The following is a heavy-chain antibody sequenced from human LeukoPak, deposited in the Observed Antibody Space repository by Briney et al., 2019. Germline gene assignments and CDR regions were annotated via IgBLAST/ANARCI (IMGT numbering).Heavy chain of an antibody. J-gene: IGHJ4*02. CDR2: INHSGST. V-gene: IGHV4-34*01. CDR3: ATIKGLNSSSWFDY. CDR1: GGSFSGYY. D-gene: IGHD6-13*01. Sequence: SETLSLTCAVYGGSFSGYYWSWIRQPPGKGLEWIGEINHSGSTNYNPSLKSRVTISVDTSKNQFSLKLSSVTAADTAVYYCATIKGLNSSSWFDYWGQGTLVSVSS.